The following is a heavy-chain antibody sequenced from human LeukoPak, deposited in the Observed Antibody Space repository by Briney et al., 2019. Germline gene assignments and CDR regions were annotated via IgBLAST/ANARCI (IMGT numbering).Heavy chain of an antibody. CDR2: ISGSGNST. J-gene: IGHJ4*02. V-gene: IGHV3-23*01. D-gene: IGHD5-18*01. Sequence: RVLRLYCAASGFTFSSYAMSWVRHAPGKGLEWVYTISGSGNSTYYADSVKSRFTISRENTKNTVYLQMNSLRAEDTAVYYCARDRCYSCGYWGQGTLVTVSS. CDR3: ARDRCYSCGY. CDR1: GFTFSSYA.